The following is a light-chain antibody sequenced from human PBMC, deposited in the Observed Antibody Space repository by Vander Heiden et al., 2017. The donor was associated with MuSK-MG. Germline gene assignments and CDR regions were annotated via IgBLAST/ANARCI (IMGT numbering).Light chain of an antibody. Sequence: DVLLTQSPSFLSATVGDTVTITCRASQDISSYLAWYQQKPGKAPKLLIYAASNLQSGVPSRFSGSGSGPDFTLTITSLQPEDFVTYYCLQLNTFPLTFGGGTKVEIK. V-gene: IGKV1-9*01. J-gene: IGKJ4*01. CDR2: AAS. CDR1: QDISSY. CDR3: LQLNTFPLT.